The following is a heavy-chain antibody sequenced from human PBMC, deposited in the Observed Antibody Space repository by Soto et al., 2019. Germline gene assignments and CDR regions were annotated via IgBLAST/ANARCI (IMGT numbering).Heavy chain of an antibody. J-gene: IGHJ4*02. CDR3: ARDSLYEFWSGLVY. Sequence: ASVKVSCKASGYTFTSYGISWVRQAPGQGLEWMGWISAYNGNTNYAQKLQGRVTMTTDTSTSTAYMELRSLRSDDTAVYYCARDSLYEFWSGLVYWGQGTLVTVSS. CDR2: ISAYNGNT. V-gene: IGHV1-18*01. D-gene: IGHD3-3*01. CDR1: GYTFTSYG.